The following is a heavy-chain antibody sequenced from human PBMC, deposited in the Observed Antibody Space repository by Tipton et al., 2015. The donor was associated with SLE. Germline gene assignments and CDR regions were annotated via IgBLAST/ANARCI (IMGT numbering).Heavy chain of an antibody. CDR2: IYHSGIT. CDR1: GFTFTSYA. CDR3: ARGPPFMEWERNWFDP. J-gene: IGHJ5*02. V-gene: IGHV4-59*01. D-gene: IGHD3-3*02. Sequence: LRLSCAASGFTFTSYAMTWIRQPPGKRLEWIAYIYHSGITNYNPSLQSRVTISVDRSKNQFSLKLTSVTAADTAVYYCARGPPFMEWERNWFDPWGQGTQVTVSS.